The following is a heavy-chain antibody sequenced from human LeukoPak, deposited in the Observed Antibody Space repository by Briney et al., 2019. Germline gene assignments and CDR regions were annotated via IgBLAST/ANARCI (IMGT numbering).Heavy chain of an antibody. CDR3: ARGPHASVVPAPFDY. Sequence: GASVKVSCKASGYTFTSYDINWVRQATGQGLEWMGWMNPNSGNTGYAQKFQGRVTMTRNTSISTAYMELSSLRSEATAVYHCARGPHASVVPAPFDYWGQGTLVTVSS. V-gene: IGHV1-8*02. D-gene: IGHD2-15*01. CDR2: MNPNSGNT. CDR1: GYTFTSYD. J-gene: IGHJ4*02.